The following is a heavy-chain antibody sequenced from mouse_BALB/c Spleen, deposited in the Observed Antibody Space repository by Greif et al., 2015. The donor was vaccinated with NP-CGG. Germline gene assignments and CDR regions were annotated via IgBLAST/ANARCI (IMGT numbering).Heavy chain of an antibody. CDR1: GYTFTSYW. CDR3: ARGVPDY. CDR2: INPSNGRT. V-gene: IGHV1S81*02. J-gene: IGHJ2*01. D-gene: IGHD5-1*01. Sequence: VQGVESGAELVKPGASVKLSCEASGYTFTSYWMHWVKQRPGQGLEWIGEINPSNGRTNYNEKFKSKATLTVDKSSSTAYMQLSSLTSEDSAVYYCARGVPDYWGQGTTLTVSS.